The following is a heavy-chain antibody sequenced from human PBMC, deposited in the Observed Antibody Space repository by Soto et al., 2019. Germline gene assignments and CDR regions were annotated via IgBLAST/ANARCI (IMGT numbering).Heavy chain of an antibody. CDR1: GASISSYY. J-gene: IGHJ5*02. Sequence: SETLSLTCTVSGASISSYYWSWIRQPPGKGLEWIGRIYTSGSTNYNPSLKSRVTMSVDTSKNQFSLKLSSVTAADTAVYYCARVSCSSTSCYVWWFDPWGQGTLVTVSS. CDR3: ARVSCSSTSCYVWWFDP. D-gene: IGHD2-2*01. V-gene: IGHV4-4*07. CDR2: IYTSGST.